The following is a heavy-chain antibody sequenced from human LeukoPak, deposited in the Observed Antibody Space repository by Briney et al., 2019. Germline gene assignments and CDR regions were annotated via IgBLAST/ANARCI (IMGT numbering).Heavy chain of an antibody. J-gene: IGHJ6*03. CDR3: ARGVVTDDYYMDV. V-gene: IGHV4-61*02. Sequence: PSETLSLTCSVSGGSITSGRYYWTWIRQPAGKGLEWIGRLYTNDNTNYDPSLESRVSISVDTSKRQFYLQLTSVTAADTAVYFCARGVVTDDYYMDVWGKGITVIVSS. CDR1: GGSITSGRYY. CDR2: LYTNDNT. D-gene: IGHD2-21*02.